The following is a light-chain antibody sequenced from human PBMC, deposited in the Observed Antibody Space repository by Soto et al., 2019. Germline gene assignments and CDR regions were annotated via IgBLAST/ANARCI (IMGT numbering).Light chain of an antibody. V-gene: IGKV1-33*01. CDR2: DAS. J-gene: IGKJ2*02. Sequence: DIQMTQSPSSLSASVGDRVTITCQASQDISNYLNWYQQKPGKAPKLLIYDASNLETGVPSRFSGSGSGTDFTFTISSLQPEDSATYYCQQYDNLEWTFGQGTKLEIK. CDR3: QQYDNLEWT. CDR1: QDISNY.